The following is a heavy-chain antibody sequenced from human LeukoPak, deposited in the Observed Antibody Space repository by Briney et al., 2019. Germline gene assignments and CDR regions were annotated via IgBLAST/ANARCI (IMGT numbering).Heavy chain of an antibody. CDR2: ISAYNGNT. J-gene: IGHJ6*03. D-gene: IGHD6-13*01. CDR1: GYTFTSYG. V-gene: IGHV1-18*01. CDR3: ASGSHSSSWYTNYYYYMHV. Sequence: GASVKVSCKASGYTFTSYGISWVRQAPGQGLEWMGWISAYNGNTNYAQKLQGRVTTTRHTSTSTVYMELSSLRSQDTAVYYCASGSHSSSWYTNYYYYMHVWGKGTTVTISS.